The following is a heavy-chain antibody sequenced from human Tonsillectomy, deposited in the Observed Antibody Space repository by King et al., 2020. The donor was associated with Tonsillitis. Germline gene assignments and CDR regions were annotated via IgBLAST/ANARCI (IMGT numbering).Heavy chain of an antibody. CDR1: GFTFSSYA. V-gene: IGHV3-23*04. J-gene: IGHJ6*02. Sequence: VQLVESGGGLVQPGGSLRLSCAASGFTFSSYAMSWVRQAPGKGLEWVSAISGSGGSTYYADSVKGRFTISRDNSKNTRYLQMNSRRAEDTAVYYCAKEIVGATTWYYGMDVWGQGTTVTVSS. D-gene: IGHD1-26*01. CDR3: AKEIVGATTWYYGMDV. CDR2: ISGSGGST.